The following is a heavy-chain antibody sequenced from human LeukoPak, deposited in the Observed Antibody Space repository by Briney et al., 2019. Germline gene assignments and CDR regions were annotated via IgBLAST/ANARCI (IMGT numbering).Heavy chain of an antibody. CDR1: GFTFSSYS. V-gene: IGHV3-21*01. CDR2: ISSSSSYI. CDR3: AREGHYYYMDV. Sequence: GGSLRLSCAASGFTFSSYSMNWVRQAPGKGLEWVSSISSSSSYIYYADSVKGRFTISRDNAKNSLYLQMNSLTAEDTAVYYCAREGHYYYMDVWGKGTTVTVSS. J-gene: IGHJ6*03.